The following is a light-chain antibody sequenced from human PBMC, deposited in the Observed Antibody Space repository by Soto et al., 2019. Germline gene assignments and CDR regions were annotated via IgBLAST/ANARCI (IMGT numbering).Light chain of an antibody. CDR3: QQYYNPPLT. J-gene: IGKJ4*01. CDR2: WAS. CDR1: QSVLYSSNNKNY. V-gene: IGKV4-1*01. Sequence: DIVMTQSPDSLAVSLGERATINCKSSQSVLYSSNNKNYLSWYQQKAGQPPKLLIYWASTRESGVPDRFSGSGSWTDFTLTISSMQAEDVEFYYCQQYYNPPLTFGGGTKVEIK.